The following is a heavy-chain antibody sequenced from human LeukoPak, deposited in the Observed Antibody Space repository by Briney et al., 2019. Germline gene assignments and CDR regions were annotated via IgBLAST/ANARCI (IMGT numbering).Heavy chain of an antibody. Sequence: GGSLRLSCAASGFTFSSYAMSWVRQAPRKGLEWVSAISGSGGSTYYADSVKGRFTISRDNSKNTLYLQMNSLRAEDTAVYYCAKDGVQGLWSANFDYWGQGTLVTVSS. CDR2: ISGSGGST. J-gene: IGHJ4*02. D-gene: IGHD5-18*01. CDR1: GFTFSSYA. CDR3: AKDGVQGLWSANFDY. V-gene: IGHV3-23*01.